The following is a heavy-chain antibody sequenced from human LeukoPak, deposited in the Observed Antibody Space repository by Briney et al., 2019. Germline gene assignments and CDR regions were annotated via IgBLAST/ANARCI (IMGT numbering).Heavy chain of an antibody. CDR2: ISGSGDNT. Sequence: PGGSLRLSCAASRFTFSTYAMSWVRRAPGKGLEWVSTISGSGDNTYYADSVKGRFTISRDNSKNTLYLQMYSLRAEDTAVYYCAKDTFHAPLAATYWGQGTLVTVSS. CDR3: AKDTFHAPLAATY. J-gene: IGHJ4*02. CDR1: RFTFSTYA. D-gene: IGHD2-15*01. V-gene: IGHV3-23*01.